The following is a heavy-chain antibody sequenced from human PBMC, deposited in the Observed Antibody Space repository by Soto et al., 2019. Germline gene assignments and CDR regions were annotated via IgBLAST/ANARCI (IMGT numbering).Heavy chain of an antibody. J-gene: IGHJ4*02. CDR2: INPNSGGT. Sequence: QVQLVQSGAEVKKPGASVKVSCKAYGYTFTGYYMHWVRQASGQGLEWMGWINPNSGGTNYAQKFQGWVTMTRDTSISTAYMELSRLRSDDTAVYYCARALRGDGYNYAYWGQGTLVTVSS. CDR1: GYTFTGYY. D-gene: IGHD5-12*01. CDR3: ARALRGDGYNYAY. V-gene: IGHV1-2*04.